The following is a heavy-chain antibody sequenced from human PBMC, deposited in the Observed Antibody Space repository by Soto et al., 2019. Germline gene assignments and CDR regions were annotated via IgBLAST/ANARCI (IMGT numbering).Heavy chain of an antibody. CDR2: ISTNGGST. J-gene: IGHJ4*02. V-gene: IGHV3-64D*06. Sequence: GGSLRLSCSASGFTFSIHAMHWVRQAPGKGLEYVSSISTNGGSTDYADSVKGRFTISRDNSKNTVYLQMSSLRVEDTAVYYCVKGEYYYDSSGYYPFDYWGQGTLVTVSS. CDR3: VKGEYYYDSSGYYPFDY. D-gene: IGHD3-22*01. CDR1: GFTFSIHA.